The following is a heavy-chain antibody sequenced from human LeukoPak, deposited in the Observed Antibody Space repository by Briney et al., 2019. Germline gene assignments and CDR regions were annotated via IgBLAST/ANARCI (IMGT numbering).Heavy chain of an antibody. Sequence: ASVKVSCKASGYTFTGYYMHWVRQAPGQGLEWMGRINPSSGGTNYPQKFQGSVTMTRDTSMGTAYMELSRLRSDDTAVYYCARESPEDAFDIWGQGTMVTVSS. CDR3: ARESPEDAFDI. CDR2: INPSSGGT. V-gene: IGHV1-2*06. CDR1: GYTFTGYY. J-gene: IGHJ3*02.